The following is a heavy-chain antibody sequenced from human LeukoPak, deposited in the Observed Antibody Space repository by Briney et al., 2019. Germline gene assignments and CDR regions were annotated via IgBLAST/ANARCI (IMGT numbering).Heavy chain of an antibody. CDR3: VRGGSSPDY. Sequence: SETLSLTCAVYGGSFSGYYWSWIRQPPGKGLEWIGYIYYSGSTNYNPSLKSRVTISVDTSKNQLSLKLSSVTAADTAVYYCVRGGSSPDYWGQGTLVTVSS. D-gene: IGHD6-13*01. CDR1: GGSFSGYY. J-gene: IGHJ4*02. V-gene: IGHV4-59*01. CDR2: IYYSGST.